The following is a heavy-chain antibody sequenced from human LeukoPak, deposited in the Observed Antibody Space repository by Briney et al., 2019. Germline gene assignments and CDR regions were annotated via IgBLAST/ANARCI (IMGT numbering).Heavy chain of an antibody. V-gene: IGHV3-48*01. J-gene: IGHJ4*02. CDR2: ISHTRDSI. D-gene: IGHD5-24*01. CDR1: GFTFRIYG. Sequence: GGSLRLSCGASGFTFRIYGRNWVRQALGKGPEWVSYISHTRDSILYADSVKGRFTMSRDNAKKSLYLKMNSLRAEDAAVYYCARATRNGYDYWGQGTLVTVSS. CDR3: ARATRNGYDY.